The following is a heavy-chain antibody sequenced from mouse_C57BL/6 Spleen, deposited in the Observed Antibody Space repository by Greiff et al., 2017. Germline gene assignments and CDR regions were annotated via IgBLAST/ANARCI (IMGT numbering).Heavy chain of an antibody. CDR2: INPNNGGT. CDR1: GYTFTDYY. D-gene: IGHD2-1*01. CDR3: AKNYGNPRYFDY. V-gene: IGHV1-26*01. J-gene: IGHJ2*01. Sequence: EVQLQQSGPELVKPGASVKISCKASGYTFTDYYMNWVKQSHGKSLEWIGDINPNNGGTSYNQKFKGKATLTVDKSSSTAYMELRSLTSEDSAVYYRAKNYGNPRYFDYWGQGTTLTVSS.